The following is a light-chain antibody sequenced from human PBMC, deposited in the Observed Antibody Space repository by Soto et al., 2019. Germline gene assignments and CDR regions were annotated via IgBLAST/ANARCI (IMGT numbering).Light chain of an antibody. CDR3: SSYAGSRNV. V-gene: IGLV2-8*01. CDR1: SSDVGGYNC. Sequence: QSALTQPPSASGSPGQSVAISCTGTSSDVGGYNCVSWYQQHPGKAPKLMIYEVNKRPSGVPDRFSGSKSGNTASLTVSGLQAEDEADYYCSSYAGSRNVFGTGTKAPS. CDR2: EVN. J-gene: IGLJ1*01.